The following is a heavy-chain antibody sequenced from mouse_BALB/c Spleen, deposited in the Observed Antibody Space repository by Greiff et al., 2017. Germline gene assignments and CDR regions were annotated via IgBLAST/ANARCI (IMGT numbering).Heavy chain of an antibody. CDR3: ARQGDYDGFLYAMDY. V-gene: IGHV5-9-3*01. CDR2: ISSGGSYT. CDR1: GFTFSSYA. Sequence: EVQRVESGGGLVKPGGSLKLSCAASGFTFSSYAMSWVRQTPEKRLEWVATISSGGSYTYYPDSVKGRFTISRDNAKNTLYLQMSSLRSEDTAMYYCARQGDYDGFLYAMDYWGQGTAVTVSS. J-gene: IGHJ4*01. D-gene: IGHD2-4*01.